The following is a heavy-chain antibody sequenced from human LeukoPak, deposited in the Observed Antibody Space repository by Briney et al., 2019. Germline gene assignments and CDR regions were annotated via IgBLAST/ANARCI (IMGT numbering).Heavy chain of an antibody. CDR1: GFTFSSYS. V-gene: IGHV3-21*01. CDR3: ARDGVLRSSDWYHFDY. D-gene: IGHD6-19*01. CDR2: ISSSSSYI. J-gene: IGHJ4*02. Sequence: PGGSLRLSCAASGFTFSSYSMNSVRQAPGKGLEWVSSISSSSSYIYYADSVKGRFTISRDNAKNSLYLQMNSLRAEDTAVYYCARDGVLRSSDWYHFDYWGQGTLVTVSS.